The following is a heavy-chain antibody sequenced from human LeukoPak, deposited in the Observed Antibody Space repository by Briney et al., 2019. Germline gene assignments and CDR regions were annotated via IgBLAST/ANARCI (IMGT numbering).Heavy chain of an antibody. CDR1: GGSISSRSYY. Sequence: PSETLCLTCTVSGGSISSRSYYWGWIRQPPGKGLKWIGSIYYSESTYYNPSLKSRVTISVDTSKNQFSLKLSSVTAADTAVYYCARHRRFGTAMADYFDYWGQGTLVTVSS. CDR3: ARHRRFGTAMADYFDY. CDR2: IYYSEST. J-gene: IGHJ4*02. D-gene: IGHD5-18*01. V-gene: IGHV4-39*01.